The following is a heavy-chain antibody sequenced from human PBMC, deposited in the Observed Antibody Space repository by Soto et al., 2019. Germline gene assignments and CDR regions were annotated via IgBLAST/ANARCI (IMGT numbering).Heavy chain of an antibody. D-gene: IGHD1-20*01. V-gene: IGHV3-74*01. CDR3: ARGVYNWNDLAKGY. J-gene: IGHJ4*02. CDR1: GFTFSSYW. CDR2: INSDGSST. Sequence: GGSLRLSCAASGFTFSSYWMHWVRQAPGKGLVWVSRINSDGSSTSYADSVKGRFTISRDNAKKTLYLQMNSLRAEDTAVYYCARGVYNWNDLAKGYWGQGTLVTVSS.